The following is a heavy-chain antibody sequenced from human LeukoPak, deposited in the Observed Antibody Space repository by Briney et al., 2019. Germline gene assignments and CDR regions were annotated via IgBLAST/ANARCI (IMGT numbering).Heavy chain of an antibody. CDR2: IKQEGSEK. V-gene: IGHV3-7*01. CDR1: GFTFSSHW. CDR3: ARDSYELGTTFDY. Sequence: GGSLRLSCAPSGFTFSSHWMSWVRQAPGGGVEWVANIKQEGSEKYNVDSVRGGFTVSRDNAKNTLFLQLRSLRVEDTAVYYCARDSYELGTTFDYGGQGSRVTVSS. J-gene: IGHJ4*02. D-gene: IGHD1-14*01.